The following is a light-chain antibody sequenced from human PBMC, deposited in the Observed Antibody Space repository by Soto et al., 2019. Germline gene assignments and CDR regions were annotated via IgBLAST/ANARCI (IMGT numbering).Light chain of an antibody. Sequence: DIQMTQSPSTLSASVGDRVTITCRANQSISSWLAWYQRRPGKAPRLLISKASSLESGVPSRFSGGGFGPEFTLTISSLQPDDFATYYCQQYYSRVTFGQGTTVEIK. J-gene: IGKJ1*01. CDR1: QSISSW. CDR3: QQYYSRVT. CDR2: KAS. V-gene: IGKV1-5*03.